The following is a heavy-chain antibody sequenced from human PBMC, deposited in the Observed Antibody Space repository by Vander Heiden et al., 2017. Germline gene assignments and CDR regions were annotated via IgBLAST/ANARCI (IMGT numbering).Heavy chain of an antibody. J-gene: IGHJ5*02. D-gene: IGHD2-2*01. CDR1: GYTFTSYD. Sequence: QVQLVQSGAEVQKPGASVKVSCKASGYTFTSYDINWVRQATGQGLEWMGWMNPNSGNTGYVQKFQGRVNMTRNTSISTAYMELSSLTSEDTAVYYCASAYCTSTSCSTWWFDPWGQGTLVTVSS. CDR2: MNPNSGNT. CDR3: ASAYCTSTSCSTWWFDP. V-gene: IGHV1-8*01.